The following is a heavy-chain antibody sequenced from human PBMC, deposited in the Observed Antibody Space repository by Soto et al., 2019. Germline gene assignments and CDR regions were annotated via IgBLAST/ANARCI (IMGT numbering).Heavy chain of an antibody. CDR2: ISAYSGNT. D-gene: IGHD2-2*01. V-gene: IGHV1-18*01. J-gene: IGHJ4*02. CDR3: AISVVPDLTTH. CDR1: GYTFTSYG. Sequence: ASVKVSCKASGYTFTSYGISWVRQAPGQGLEWMGWISAYSGNTNYAKKLQGRVTMTTDTSTSTAYMGLRSLRSDDTAVYYCAISVVPDLTTHWGQGTLVTVSS.